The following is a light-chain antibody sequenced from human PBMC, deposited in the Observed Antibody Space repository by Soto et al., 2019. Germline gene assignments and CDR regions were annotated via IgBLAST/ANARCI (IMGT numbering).Light chain of an antibody. CDR1: QSVNRN. J-gene: IGKJ4*01. CDR3: QQYNNGPLT. V-gene: IGKV3-15*01. CDR2: DAS. Sequence: EIVMTQSPATLSVSPGERATLSCRASQSVNRNLAWYQQKPGQTPRLLIYDASSRATGIPARFSGSGSGTDFTLTISSLQSEDFAVYYCQQYNNGPLTFGGGTNVEIQ.